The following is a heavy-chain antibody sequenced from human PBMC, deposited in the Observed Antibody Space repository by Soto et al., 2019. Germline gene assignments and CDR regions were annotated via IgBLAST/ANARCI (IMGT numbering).Heavy chain of an antibody. D-gene: IGHD6-19*01. J-gene: IGHJ6*02. CDR1: GDSVSSNSAA. CDR3: ARGLAVAADGGYYGMDV. CDR2: TYYRSKWYN. Sequence: SQTLSLTCAISGDSVSSNSAAWNWIRQSPSRGLEWLGRTYYRSKWYNDYAVSVKSRITINPDTSKNQFSLHLNSVTPEDTAVYYCARGLAVAADGGYYGMDVWGQGTTVTVSS. V-gene: IGHV6-1*01.